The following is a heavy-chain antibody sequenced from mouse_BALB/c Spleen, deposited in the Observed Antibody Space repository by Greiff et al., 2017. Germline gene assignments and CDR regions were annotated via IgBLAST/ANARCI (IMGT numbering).Heavy chain of an antibody. Sequence: EVKVVESGGGLVQPGGSRKLSCAASGFTFSSFGMHWVRQAPEKGLEWVAYISSGSSTIYYADTVKGRFTISRDNPKNTLFLQMTSLRSEDTAMYYCARSDGFYAMDYWGQGTSVTVSS. CDR2: ISSGSSTI. D-gene: IGHD2-3*01. V-gene: IGHV5-17*02. CDR3: ARSDGFYAMDY. J-gene: IGHJ4*01. CDR1: GFTFSSFG.